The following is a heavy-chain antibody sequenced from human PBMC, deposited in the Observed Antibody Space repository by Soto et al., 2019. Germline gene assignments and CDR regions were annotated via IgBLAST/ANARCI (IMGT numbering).Heavy chain of an antibody. CDR3: ARRARADYYSMDV. J-gene: IGHJ6*03. Sequence: EVQLVESGGGLAQPGGSLSFSWAASGFSLRSDAMDWVRQAPGNGLEYVSGISSNGIGTYYANSVKGRFTISRDNSKNTVYLQMDSLRPEDMAVYYCARRARADYYSMDVWGKGTTVTVS. CDR2: ISSNGIGT. CDR1: GFSLRSDA. V-gene: IGHV3-64*01.